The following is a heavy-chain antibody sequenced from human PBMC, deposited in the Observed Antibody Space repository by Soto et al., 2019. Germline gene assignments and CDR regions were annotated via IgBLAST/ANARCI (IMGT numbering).Heavy chain of an antibody. CDR2: IYYSGST. CDR3: AIGSSTTGAFDI. D-gene: IGHD1-1*01. CDR1: GGSVSSGSYY. J-gene: IGHJ3*02. V-gene: IGHV4-61*01. Sequence: PSETLSLTCTVSGGSVSSGSYYWSWIRQPPGKGLEWIGYIYYSGSTNYNPSLKSRVTISVDTSKNQFSLKLSSVTAADTAVYYCAIGSSTTGAFDIWGQGTLVTV.